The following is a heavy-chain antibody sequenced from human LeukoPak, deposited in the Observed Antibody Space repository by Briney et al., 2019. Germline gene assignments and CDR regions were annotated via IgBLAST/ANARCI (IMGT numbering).Heavy chain of an antibody. Sequence: SETLSLTCAVYGGSFSGYYWSWIRQPPGKGLEWIGEINHSGSTNYNPSLKSRVTISVDTSKNQFSLKLSSVTAADTAVYYCAREFATAMAQPTYNWFDPWGQGTLVTVSS. V-gene: IGHV4-34*01. CDR2: INHSGST. D-gene: IGHD5-18*01. J-gene: IGHJ5*02. CDR3: AREFATAMAQPTYNWFDP. CDR1: GGSFSGYY.